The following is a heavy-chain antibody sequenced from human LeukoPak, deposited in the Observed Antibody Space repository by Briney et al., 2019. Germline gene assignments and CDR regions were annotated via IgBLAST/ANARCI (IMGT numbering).Heavy chain of an antibody. CDR3: ARGGRDGYNYGY. CDR1: GYNFNTYW. J-gene: IGHJ4*02. V-gene: IGHV5-51*01. CDR2: IRPMNSDM. Sequence: AGESLKISCKGSGYNFNTYWVAWVRQLPGKGLEWMGIIRPMNSDMRYSPSFQGQVTISADKSISTAYLQWSSLKASDTAMYYCARGGRDGYNYGYWGQGTLVTVSS. D-gene: IGHD5-24*01.